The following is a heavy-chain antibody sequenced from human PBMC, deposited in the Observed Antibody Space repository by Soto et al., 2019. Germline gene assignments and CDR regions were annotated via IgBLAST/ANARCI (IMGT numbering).Heavy chain of an antibody. CDR3: TRRAEDSSHLDY. CDR1: GGSISSGGYY. J-gene: IGHJ4*02. Sequence: QVQLQESGPGLVKPSQTLSLTCTVSGGSISSGGYYWSWIRQHPGKGLEWIGYIYYSGSTYYNPSLKSRVTISVDTSKNQFSLNLSSVTAADTAVYYCTRRAEDSSHLDYWGQGTLVTVSS. CDR2: IYYSGST. D-gene: IGHD2-15*01. V-gene: IGHV4-31*03.